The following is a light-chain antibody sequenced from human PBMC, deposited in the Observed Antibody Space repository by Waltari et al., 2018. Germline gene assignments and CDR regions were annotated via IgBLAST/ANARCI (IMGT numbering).Light chain of an antibody. CDR3: QQFDNLPLT. CDR2: AAS. J-gene: IGKJ4*01. CDR1: QDISRY. Sequence: DIQMTQSPSSLSASVGDRVTITCQASQDISRYLNWYQQKPGKAPKLLIYAASNLGTGVPSGFTGSGSGTDFTFTISSLQPDDTATYYCQQFDNLPLTFGGGTKVEIK. V-gene: IGKV1-33*01.